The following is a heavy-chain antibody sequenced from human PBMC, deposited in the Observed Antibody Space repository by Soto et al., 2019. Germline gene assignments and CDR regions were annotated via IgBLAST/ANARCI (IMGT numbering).Heavy chain of an antibody. CDR1: GGTFSSYA. V-gene: IGHV1-69*12. CDR3: ARGNTSRGGYNWEIDY. CDR2: IIPIFGTA. J-gene: IGHJ4*02. Sequence: QVQLVQSGAEVKKPGSSVKVSCKASGGTFSSYAISWALQAPGQGLEWMGGIIPIFGTANYAQKFQGRVTITADESTSTAYMELSSLRSEHTAVYYCARGNTSRGGYNWEIDYWGQGTLVTVSS. D-gene: IGHD5-12*01.